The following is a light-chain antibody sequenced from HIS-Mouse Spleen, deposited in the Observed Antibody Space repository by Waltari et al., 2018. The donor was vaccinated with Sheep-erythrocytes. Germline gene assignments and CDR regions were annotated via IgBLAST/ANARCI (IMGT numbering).Light chain of an antibody. J-gene: IGKJ2*01. CDR3: MQALQTPLT. CDR2: LGS. V-gene: IGKV2-28*01. CDR1: QSLLHSNGYNY. Sequence: DIVMTQSPLSLPVTPGEPASIPCRSSQSLLHSNGYNYLDWYLQTPGQSPQLLIYLGSNRASGVPDRFSGSGSGTDFTLKISRVEAEDVGVYYCMQALQTPLTFGQGTKLEIK.